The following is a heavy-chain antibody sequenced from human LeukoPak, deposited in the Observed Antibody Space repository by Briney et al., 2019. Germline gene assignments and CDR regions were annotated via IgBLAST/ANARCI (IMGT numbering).Heavy chain of an antibody. J-gene: IGHJ4*02. D-gene: IGHD1-26*01. CDR1: GFTFSSYG. CDR2: ISYDGSNK. CDR3: VRALVGASDY. Sequence: PGGSLRLSCAASGFTFSSYGMHWVRQAPGKGLEWVALISYDGSNKYYADSVRGRFTIPRDNAKNTLYLQMNSLRVEDTAVYYCVRALVGASDYWGQGTLVTVSS. V-gene: IGHV3-30*03.